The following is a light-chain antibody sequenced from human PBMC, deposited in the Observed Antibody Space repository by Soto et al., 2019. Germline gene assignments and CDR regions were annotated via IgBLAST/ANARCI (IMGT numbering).Light chain of an antibody. Sequence: ETVMTQSPATLSVSPGERATLSCRASQSVSTKLAWYQQKPGQAPRLLIYGASTRATGIPARFSGSGSGSEFTLTVSSLQSEDFAVYYCQQYDDWPPITFGQGTRLEIK. CDR2: GAS. CDR3: QQYDDWPPIT. J-gene: IGKJ5*01. V-gene: IGKV3D-15*01. CDR1: QSVSTK.